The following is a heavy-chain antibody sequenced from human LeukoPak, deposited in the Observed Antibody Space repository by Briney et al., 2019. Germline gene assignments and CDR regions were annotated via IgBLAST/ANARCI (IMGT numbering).Heavy chain of an antibody. D-gene: IGHD2-2*01. J-gene: IGHJ4*02. CDR3: ARDLEDIVVVPAEDY. CDR1: GFTFSSYS. Sequence: PGGSLRLSCAASGFTFSSYSMNWVRQAPGKGLEWVSSISSSSSYIYYADSVKGRFTISRDSAKNSLYLQMNSLRAEDTAVYYCARDLEDIVVVPAEDYWGQGTLVTVSS. V-gene: IGHV3-21*01. CDR2: ISSSSSYI.